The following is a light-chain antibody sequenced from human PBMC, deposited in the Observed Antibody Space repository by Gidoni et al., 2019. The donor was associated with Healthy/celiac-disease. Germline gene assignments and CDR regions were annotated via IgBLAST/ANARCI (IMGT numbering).Light chain of an antibody. CDR1: QSVSSSY. Sequence: EIVLTQSPGTLSLSPGERATPSCRASQSVSSSYLALYQQKPGQAPRLLIYGASSRATGIPDRFSGSGSGTDFTLTISRLEPEDFAVYYCQQYGSSPRVTFGQGTKLEIK. CDR2: GAS. J-gene: IGKJ2*01. CDR3: QQYGSSPRVT. V-gene: IGKV3-20*01.